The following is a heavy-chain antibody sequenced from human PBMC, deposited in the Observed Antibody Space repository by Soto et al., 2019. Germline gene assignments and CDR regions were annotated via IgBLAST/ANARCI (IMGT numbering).Heavy chain of an antibody. Sequence: SETLSLTCAVSGGSISGGGFSWSWIRQPPGKGLEWIGYILHTGGTQYIPSLKSRVSMSVDKPKNQFSLHLTSVPAADTAVYYRARLQFGEGFDYWGQGALVTVSS. CDR2: ILHTGGT. CDR3: ARLQFGEGFDY. V-gene: IGHV4-30-2*01. J-gene: IGHJ4*02. CDR1: GGSISGGGFS. D-gene: IGHD3-10*01.